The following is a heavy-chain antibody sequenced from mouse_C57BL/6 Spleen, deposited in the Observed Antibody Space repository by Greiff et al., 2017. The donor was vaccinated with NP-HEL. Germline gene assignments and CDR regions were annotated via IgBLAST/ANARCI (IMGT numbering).Heavy chain of an antibody. J-gene: IGHJ3*01. CDR3: ARGGYYGWFAY. CDR2: INPSNGGT. CDR1: GYTFTSYW. V-gene: IGHV1-53*01. D-gene: IGHD1-1*01. Sequence: QVQLQQPGTELVKPGASVKLSCKASGYTFTSYWMHWVKQRPGQGLEWIGNINPSNGGTNYNEKFKSKATMTGDNSSSTAYMQLSSLTSEDSAVYYCARGGYYGWFAYWGQGTLVTVSA.